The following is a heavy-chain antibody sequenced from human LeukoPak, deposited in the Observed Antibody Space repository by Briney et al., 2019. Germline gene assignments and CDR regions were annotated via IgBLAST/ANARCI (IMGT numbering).Heavy chain of an antibody. J-gene: IGHJ4*02. V-gene: IGHV4-59*08. D-gene: IGHD6-19*01. CDR2: IYYSGST. CDR1: GGSISNYY. Sequence: PSETLSLTCTVSGGSISNYYWSWIRQPPGKGLDWIGYIYYSGSTNYNPSLKSRVTISVDTSRNQFSLKLSSVTAADTAVYYCARHEKSSGWYYDYWGQGILVTVSS. CDR3: ARHEKSSGWYYDY.